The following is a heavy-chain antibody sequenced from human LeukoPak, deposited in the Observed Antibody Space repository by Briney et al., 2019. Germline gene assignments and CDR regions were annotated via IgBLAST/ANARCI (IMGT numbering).Heavy chain of an antibody. CDR3: AKTKRYSYAYYFDY. CDR2: MSYDGFNK. V-gene: IGHV3-30*18. Sequence: GRSLRLSCAASGFTFSSYAMHWVRQSLGKGLEWVAAMSYDGFNKYYADSVKGRFTISRDNSKNTLYLQMISLRAEDTAVYYCAKTKRYSYAYYFDYWGQGTLVTVSS. D-gene: IGHD5-18*01. J-gene: IGHJ4*02. CDR1: GFTFSSYA.